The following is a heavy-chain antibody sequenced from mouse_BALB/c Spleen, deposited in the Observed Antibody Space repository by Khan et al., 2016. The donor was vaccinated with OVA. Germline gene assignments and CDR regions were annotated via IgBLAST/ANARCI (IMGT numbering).Heavy chain of an antibody. CDR3: ARREARDY. J-gene: IGHJ4*01. CDR1: GFTFSSFG. Sequence: EVELVESGGGLVQPGGSRKLSCAASGFTFSSFGMHWVRQAPEKGLEWVAYISSGSSNIYYADTVKGRFTISRDNPKNTLFLQMTSLRSEDTARYYCARREARDYWGQGTSVTVSS. V-gene: IGHV5-17*02. CDR2: ISSGSSNI.